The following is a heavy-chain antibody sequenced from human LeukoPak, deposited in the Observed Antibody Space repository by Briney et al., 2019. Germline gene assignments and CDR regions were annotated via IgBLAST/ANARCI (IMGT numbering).Heavy chain of an antibody. V-gene: IGHV1-69*05. CDR3: ARGRGTMVRGASRDYYYYMDV. CDR2: IIPIFGTA. D-gene: IGHD3-10*01. J-gene: IGHJ6*03. Sequence: SVKVSCKASGGTFSSYAISWVRQAPGQGLELMGRIIPIFGTANYAQKFQGRVTITTDESTSTAYMELSSLRSEDTAVYYCARGRGTMVRGASRDYYYYMDVWGKGTTVTVSS. CDR1: GGTFSSYA.